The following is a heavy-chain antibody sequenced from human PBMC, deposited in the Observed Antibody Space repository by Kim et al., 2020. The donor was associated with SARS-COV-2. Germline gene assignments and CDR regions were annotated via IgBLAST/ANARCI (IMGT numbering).Heavy chain of an antibody. J-gene: IGHJ4*02. Sequence: FYSGTTSYNPSLKSRVTISVDTSKNQLSLKVNSVTAADTAVYYCVRRKDYWGQGTLVTVSS. CDR2: FYSGTT. CDR3: VRRKDY. V-gene: IGHV4-39*01.